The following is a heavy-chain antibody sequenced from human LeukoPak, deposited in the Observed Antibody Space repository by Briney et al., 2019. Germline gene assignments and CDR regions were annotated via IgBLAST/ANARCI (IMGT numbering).Heavy chain of an antibody. J-gene: IGHJ5*02. D-gene: IGHD3-10*01. CDR1: GGSISSYY. CDR3: ARRMVRGIGYNWFDP. Sequence: SETLSLTCTVSGGSISSYYWSWIRQPAGKGLEWIGRIYTSGSTNYNPSLKSRVTMSVDTSKNQFSLKLSSVTAADTAVYYCARRMVRGIGYNWFDPWGQGTLVTVSS. V-gene: IGHV4-4*07. CDR2: IYTSGST.